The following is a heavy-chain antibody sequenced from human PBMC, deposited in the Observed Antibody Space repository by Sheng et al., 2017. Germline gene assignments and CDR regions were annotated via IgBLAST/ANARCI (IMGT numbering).Heavy chain of an antibody. J-gene: IGHJ6*02. V-gene: IGHV3-43D*03. CDR1: GFTFDDYA. CDR3: AKDLCGGDCYSTYYGMDV. D-gene: IGHD2-21*02. CDR2: ISWDGGST. Sequence: EVQLVESGGVVVQPGGSLRLSCAASGFTFDDYAMHWVRQAPGKGLEWVSLISWDGGSTYYADSVKGRFTISRDNSKNSLYLQMNSLRAEDTALYYCAKDLCGGDCYSTYYGMDVWGQGTTVTVSS.